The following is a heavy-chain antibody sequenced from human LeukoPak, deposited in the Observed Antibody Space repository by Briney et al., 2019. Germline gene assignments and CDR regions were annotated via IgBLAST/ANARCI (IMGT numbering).Heavy chain of an antibody. CDR3: AKEMYDYYYGMDV. V-gene: IGHV3-30*18. CDR2: ISYDGSNK. CDR1: GFTFSSYG. Sequence: PGGSLRLSCAASGFTFSSYGMRWVRQAPGKGLEWVAVISYDGSNKYYADSVKGRFTISRDNSKNTLYLQMNSLRAEDTAVYYCAKEMYDYYYGMDVWGQGTTVTVSS. J-gene: IGHJ6*02.